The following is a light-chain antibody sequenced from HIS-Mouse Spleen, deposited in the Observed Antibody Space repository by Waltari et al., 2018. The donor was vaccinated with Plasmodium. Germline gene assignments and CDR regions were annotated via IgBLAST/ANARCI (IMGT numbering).Light chain of an antibody. CDR2: GNS. CDR1: NLGSKN. CDR3: QVWDSSSTHPV. V-gene: IGLV3-21*02. J-gene: IGLJ2*01. Sequence: SYVLTQPPSVSVALGQTARITCGGNNLGSKNANWYQQKPGQAPVLVVYGNSDRPSGIPERFSGSNSGNTATLTISRVEAEDEADYYCQVWDSSSTHPVFGGGTKLTVL.